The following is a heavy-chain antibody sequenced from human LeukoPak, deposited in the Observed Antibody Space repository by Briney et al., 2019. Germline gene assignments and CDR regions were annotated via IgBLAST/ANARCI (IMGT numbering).Heavy chain of an antibody. D-gene: IGHD3-10*01. CDR1: GGTFSSYA. J-gene: IGHJ6*02. CDR3: ARYYGLYYYYGMDV. V-gene: IGHV1-69*13. Sequence: SVKVSCKTSGGTFSSYAISWVRQAPGQGLEWMGGIIPIFGTANYAQKFQGRVTITADESTSTAYMELSSLRSEDTAVYYCARYYGLYYYYGMDVWGQGTTVTVSS. CDR2: IIPIFGTA.